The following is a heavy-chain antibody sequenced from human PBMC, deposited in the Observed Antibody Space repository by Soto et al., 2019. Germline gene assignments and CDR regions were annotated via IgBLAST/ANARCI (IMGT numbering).Heavy chain of an antibody. CDR2: IYYSGST. Sequence: PSETLSLTCSVSGGSINSSSYFWGWVRQPPGKGLEWIGSIYYSGSTYYNPSLRSRVTISVDTSKNQFSLKLSTVTAADTAVFYCARHYSSGSRNWFDPWGQGTLVTVSS. J-gene: IGHJ5*02. D-gene: IGHD6-19*01. CDR1: GGSINSSSYF. V-gene: IGHV4-39*01. CDR3: ARHYSSGSRNWFDP.